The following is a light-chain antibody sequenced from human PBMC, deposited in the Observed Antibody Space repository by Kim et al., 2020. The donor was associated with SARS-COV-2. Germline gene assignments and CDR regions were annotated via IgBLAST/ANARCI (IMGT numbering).Light chain of an antibody. V-gene: IGLV2-14*01. Sequence: QSALTQPASVSGSPGQSITISCTGTSSDVGGYNYVSWYQQHPANATKLMIYDVSKRPSGVSNRFSGSNSGNTASLIISGLPAEEEADYYGRSYTSSSTWVFGGGTKLTVL. CDR1: SSDVGGYNY. CDR3: RSYTSSSTWV. J-gene: IGLJ3*02. CDR2: DVS.